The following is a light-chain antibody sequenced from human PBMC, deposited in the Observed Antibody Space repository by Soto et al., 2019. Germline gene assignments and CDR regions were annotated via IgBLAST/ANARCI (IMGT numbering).Light chain of an antibody. Sequence: EIVLTQSPGTLYLSPGEGATLSCRASQSIRSNYLAWYQQKPGQAPRLLIYGASSRATGIPERFSGSGSGTDFTLTISRLEPEDFAVYYCQQLGTFGQGNKVEIK. CDR1: QSIRSNY. J-gene: IGKJ1*01. CDR3: QQLGT. CDR2: GAS. V-gene: IGKV3-20*01.